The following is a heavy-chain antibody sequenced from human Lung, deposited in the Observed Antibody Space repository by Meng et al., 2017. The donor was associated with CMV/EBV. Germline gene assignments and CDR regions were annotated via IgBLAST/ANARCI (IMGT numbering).Heavy chain of an antibody. D-gene: IGHD3-22*01. V-gene: IGHV1-3*01. CDR2: INAGNGNT. Sequence: QVMVLSTVPEVKKPGASGKVSCKASGYTLTSYAMHWVRQAPGQRLEWMGWINAGNGNTKYSQRFQGRVTITRDTSASTAYMELSSLRSEDTTVYYCARAGYDSSGYYPQPFDYWGQGTLVTVSS. CDR3: ARAGYDSSGYYPQPFDY. J-gene: IGHJ4*02. CDR1: GYTLTSYA.